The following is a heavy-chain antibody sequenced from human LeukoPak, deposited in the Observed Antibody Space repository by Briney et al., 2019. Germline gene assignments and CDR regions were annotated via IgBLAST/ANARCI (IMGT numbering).Heavy chain of an antibody. CDR2: IYYSGST. Sequence: SETLSLTCTVSGGSISSYYWSWIRQPPGKGLEWIGYIYYSGSTNCNPSLKSRVTISVDTSKNKFSLKLSSVTAADTAVYYCARYVWGSYPTFEDYWGQGTLVTVSS. CDR1: GGSISSYY. CDR3: ARYVWGSYPTFEDY. D-gene: IGHD3-16*02. V-gene: IGHV4-59*01. J-gene: IGHJ4*02.